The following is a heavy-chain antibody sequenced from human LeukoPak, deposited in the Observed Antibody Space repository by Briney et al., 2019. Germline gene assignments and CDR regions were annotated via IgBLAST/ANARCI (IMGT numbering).Heavy chain of an antibody. V-gene: IGHV1-18*01. CDR1: GYTFPCYG. CDR3: ARDYYGSGRDYYGMDV. D-gene: IGHD3-10*01. Sequence: ASVKVSCKASGYTFPCYGIRWVRPAPARGLEGMGWISAYNGNTNYAQKLEGRVTMKTDTSTSTAYMELRSLRSDDTAVYYCARDYYGSGRDYYGMDVWGQGTTVTVSS. J-gene: IGHJ6*02. CDR2: ISAYNGNT.